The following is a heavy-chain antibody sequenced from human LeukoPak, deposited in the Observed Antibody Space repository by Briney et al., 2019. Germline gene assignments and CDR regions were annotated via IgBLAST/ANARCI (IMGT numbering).Heavy chain of an antibody. D-gene: IGHD3-3*01. CDR3: ARAGYDFWSVYRPDNWFDP. CDR2: INPNSGGT. Sequence: ASVKVSCKASGYTFTGYYMHWVRQAPGQRLEWMGWINPNSGGTNYAQKFQGRVTMTRDTSISTAYMELSRLRSDDTAVYYCARAGYDFWSVYRPDNWFDPWGQGTLVTVSS. V-gene: IGHV1-2*02. CDR1: GYTFTGYY. J-gene: IGHJ5*02.